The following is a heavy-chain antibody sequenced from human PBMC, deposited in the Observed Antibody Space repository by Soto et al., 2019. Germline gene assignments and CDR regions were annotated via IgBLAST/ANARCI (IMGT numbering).Heavy chain of an antibody. CDR3: ARDRGTYYYGSGSSQFDY. CDR1: GFGFSDYY. Sequence: PGGSLRLSCAASGFGFSDYYMSWIRQAPGKGLEWVSYISSSSSYTNYADSVKGRFTISRDNAKNSLYLQMNSLRAEDTAVYYCARDRGTYYYGSGSSQFDYWGQGTLVTVSS. CDR2: ISSSSSYT. D-gene: IGHD3-10*01. V-gene: IGHV3-11*05. J-gene: IGHJ4*02.